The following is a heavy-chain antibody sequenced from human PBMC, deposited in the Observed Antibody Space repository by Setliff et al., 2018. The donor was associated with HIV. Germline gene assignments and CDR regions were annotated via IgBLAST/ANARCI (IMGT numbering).Heavy chain of an antibody. CDR2: IIPILGVP. Sequence: GASMKVSCKASGGPFTSSSIGWVRQAPGQGLEWMGRIIPILGVPRYAQKFQGRVTITADKSTSTSYMHLSSLRAEDTAVYFCARGGDYDSSGYYVTWGQGSLVTVSS. J-gene: IGHJ4*02. CDR1: GGPFTSSS. CDR3: ARGGDYDSSGYYVT. D-gene: IGHD3-22*01. V-gene: IGHV1-69*02.